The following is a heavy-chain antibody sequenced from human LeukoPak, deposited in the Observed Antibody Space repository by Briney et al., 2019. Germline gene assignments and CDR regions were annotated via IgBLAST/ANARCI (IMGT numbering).Heavy chain of an antibody. CDR3: ATETIGRHYDY. J-gene: IGHJ4*02. CDR2: IGPTGTDR. V-gene: IGHV3-21*01. CDR1: GFTFSSCG. D-gene: IGHD1-14*01. Sequence: TTGGSLRLSCAASGFTFSSCGFNWVRQAPGKGLEWVSSIGPTGTDRYYADSVRGRFTISRDNAKNSMYLQIDSLRDEDTAVYYCATETIGRHYDYWGQGTLLTVSS.